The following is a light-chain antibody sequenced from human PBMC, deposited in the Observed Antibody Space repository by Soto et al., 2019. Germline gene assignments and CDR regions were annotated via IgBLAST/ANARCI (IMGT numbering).Light chain of an antibody. CDR2: GAS. V-gene: IGKV3-15*01. CDR3: QQYNTWRSIT. J-gene: IGKJ5*01. Sequence: EIVMTQSPATLSVSPGERATLSCRASQSVSSSYLAWYQQKPGQAPRLLIYGASSRATGIPDRFSGSGSGTDFTLTITSQQSEDFAVYYCQQYNTWRSITFGQGTRLEIK. CDR1: QSVSSSY.